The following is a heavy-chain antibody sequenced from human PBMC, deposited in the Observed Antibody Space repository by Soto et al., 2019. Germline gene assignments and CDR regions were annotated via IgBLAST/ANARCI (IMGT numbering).Heavy chain of an antibody. CDR1: GGTFSSYT. D-gene: IGHD4-17*01. V-gene: IGHV1-69*08. CDR2: IIPILGIA. CDR3: TRDLMTTVTMYYFDY. J-gene: IGHJ4*02. Sequence: QVQLVQSGAEVKKPGSSVKVSCKASGGTFSSYTISWVRQAPGQGLEWMGRIIPILGIANYAQKFQGRVTSTADKSTSTAYMELSSLRSEDTAVYYCTRDLMTTVTMYYFDYWGQGTLVTVSS.